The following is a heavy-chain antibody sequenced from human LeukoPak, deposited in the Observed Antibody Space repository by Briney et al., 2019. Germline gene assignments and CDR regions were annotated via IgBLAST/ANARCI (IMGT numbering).Heavy chain of an antibody. Sequence: GGSLRLSCAASGFTFDDYATHWVRQTPGKGLEWVSYISRNSGNIGYADSVKGRFTISRDNAKNSLYLQMNSLRAEDPALYYCAKDMRLATRSWPGFDYWGPGTLVIVSS. CDR1: GFTFDDYA. CDR3: AKDMRLATRSWPGFDY. D-gene: IGHD6-13*01. J-gene: IGHJ4*02. V-gene: IGHV3-9*01. CDR2: ISRNSGNI.